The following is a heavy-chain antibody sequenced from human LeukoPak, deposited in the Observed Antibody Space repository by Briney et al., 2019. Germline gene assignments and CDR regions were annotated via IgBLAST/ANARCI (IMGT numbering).Heavy chain of an antibody. D-gene: IGHD5-18*01. J-gene: IGHJ4*02. CDR1: GSSLTELS. CDR3: AAGRPYSLLDY. CDR2: FDVIDGET. Sequence: ASVKVSCTVSGSSLTELSLYWVRQAPGKGLEWMGGFDVIDGETFYAQKFQGRVTMTEESSTDTAYMELSSLTSDDTAFYYCAAGRPYSLLDYWGQGTLVTVSS. V-gene: IGHV1-24*01.